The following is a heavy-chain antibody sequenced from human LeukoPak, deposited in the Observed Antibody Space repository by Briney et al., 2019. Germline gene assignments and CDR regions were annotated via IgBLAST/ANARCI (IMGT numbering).Heavy chain of an antibody. CDR1: GGSFSGYY. J-gene: IGHJ6*04. D-gene: IGHD3-3*01. Sequence: SETLALTCAVYGGSFSGYYWSWIRQPPGKGLEWIGEINHSGSTNYNPSLKSRVTISVDTSKNQFSLKLSSVTAADTAVYYCAHSMGDFWSGYYAMDVWGKGTTVTVSS. CDR2: INHSGST. CDR3: AHSMGDFWSGYYAMDV. V-gene: IGHV4-34*01.